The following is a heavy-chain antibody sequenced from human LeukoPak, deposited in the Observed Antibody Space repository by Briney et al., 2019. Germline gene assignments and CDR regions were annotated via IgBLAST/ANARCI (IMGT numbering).Heavy chain of an antibody. CDR1: GFTFDDFA. D-gene: IGHD6-6*01. V-gene: IGHV3-9*01. CDR3: AKDYIESSSSSFWSYFDY. J-gene: IGHJ4*02. Sequence: PGGSLRLSCAASGFTFDDFAMHWVRQAPGKGLEWVSSISWNSGTLAYADSVKGRFTISRDNAKNSLYLQMNSLRAEDAALYYCAKDYIESSSSSFWSYFDYWGQGTLVTVSS. CDR2: ISWNSGTL.